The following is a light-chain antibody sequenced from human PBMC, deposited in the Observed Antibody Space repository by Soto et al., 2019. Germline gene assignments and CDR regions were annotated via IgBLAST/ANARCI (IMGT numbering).Light chain of an antibody. CDR1: QSVSSSY. CDR3: QQQSDSVT. CDR2: GAS. J-gene: IGKJ3*01. V-gene: IGKV3-20*01. Sequence: EIVLTQSPGTLSLSPGERATLACRASQSVSSSYLAWYQQQPGQAPRLLIYGASSRATGIPDRFSGSGSGTDFTLTISRLEPEDFAMYYCQQQSDSVTFGPGTKVDI.